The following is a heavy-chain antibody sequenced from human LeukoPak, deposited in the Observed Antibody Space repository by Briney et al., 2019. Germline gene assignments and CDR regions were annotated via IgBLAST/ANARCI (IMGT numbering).Heavy chain of an antibody. CDR2: ISSSSSTI. Sequence: GGSLRLSCAASGFTFSSYSMNWVRQAPGKGLEWVSYISSSSSTIYYADSVKGRFTISRDNAKNSLYLQMNSPRAEDTAVYYCARGAIAVAGPSWFDPWGQGTLVTVSS. CDR1: GFTFSSYS. CDR3: ARGAIAVAGPSWFDP. J-gene: IGHJ5*02. D-gene: IGHD6-19*01. V-gene: IGHV3-48*01.